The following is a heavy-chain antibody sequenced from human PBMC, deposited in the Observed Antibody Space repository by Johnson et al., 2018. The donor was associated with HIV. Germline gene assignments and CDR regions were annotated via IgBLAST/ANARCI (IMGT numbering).Heavy chain of an antibody. Sequence: EQLVESGGGVVRPGGSLRLSCAASGFSFDDYGLSWVRQAPGKGLEWVSVIYSGGSTYYADSVKGRFTISRDNSKNTLYLQMNSLRAEDTAVYYCARGPGGFGAFDIWGQGTMVTVSS. J-gene: IGHJ3*02. D-gene: IGHD2-8*02. CDR2: IYSGGST. V-gene: IGHV3-66*02. CDR1: GFSFDDYG. CDR3: ARGPGGFGAFDI.